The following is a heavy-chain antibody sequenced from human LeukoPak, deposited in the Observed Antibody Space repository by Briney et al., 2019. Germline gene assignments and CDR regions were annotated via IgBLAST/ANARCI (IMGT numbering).Heavy chain of an antibody. CDR3: ARNVPGGDDV. CDR1: GFTFSNYW. D-gene: IGHD3-10*02. J-gene: IGHJ3*01. V-gene: IGHV3-7*01. Sequence: PGVSLRLSCAACGFTFSNYWMSWLRQAPGKGREWVANINHDGSLKYYVDSVKGRFTISRDNAKKSLYLQMTSLRAEDTAVYSCARNVPGGDDVWGLGTMVTVSS. CDR2: INHDGSLK.